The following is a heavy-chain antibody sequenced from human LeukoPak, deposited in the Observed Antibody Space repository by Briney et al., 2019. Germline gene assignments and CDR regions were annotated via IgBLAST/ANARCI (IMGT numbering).Heavy chain of an antibody. Sequence: VKVSCKASGYTFTGYHMHWVRQAPGQGLEWMGWINPNSGDTNYAQKFQGRVTMTRDTSISTAYMELSWLRSGDTAVYYCAVNYVYGDHAHRNPGAYYYMDVWGKGTTVTVSS. CDR2: INPNSGDT. CDR3: AVNYVYGDHAHRNPGAYYYMDV. D-gene: IGHD4/OR15-4a*01. V-gene: IGHV1-2*02. J-gene: IGHJ6*03. CDR1: GYTFTGYH.